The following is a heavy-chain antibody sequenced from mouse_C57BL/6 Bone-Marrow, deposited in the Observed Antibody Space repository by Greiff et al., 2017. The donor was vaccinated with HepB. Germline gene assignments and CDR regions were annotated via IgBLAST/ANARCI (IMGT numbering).Heavy chain of an antibody. D-gene: IGHD1-1*01. CDR1: GFTFSSYA. V-gene: IGHV5-4*03. J-gene: IGHJ4*01. CDR2: ISDGGSYT. Sequence: EVKLMESGGGLVKPGGSLKLSCAASGFTFSSYAMSWVRQTPEKRLEWVATISDGGSYTYYPDNVKGRFTISRDNAKNNLYLQMSHLKSEDTAMYYCARGDYGSSYEAMDYWGQGTSVTVSS. CDR3: ARGDYGSSYEAMDY.